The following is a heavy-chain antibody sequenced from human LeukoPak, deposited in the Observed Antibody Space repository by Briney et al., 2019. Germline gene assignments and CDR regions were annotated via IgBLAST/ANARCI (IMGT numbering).Heavy chain of an antibody. CDR3: ARVVDIVVVPAAMHYGMDV. CDR1: GYTFTSYD. D-gene: IGHD2-2*03. J-gene: IGHJ6*02. V-gene: IGHV1-8*01. Sequence: ASVKVSCKASGYTFTSYDINWVRQATGQGLEWMVWMNPNSGNTGYAQKFQGRVTMTRNTSISTVYMELSSLRSEDTAVYYCARVVDIVVVPAAMHYGMDVWGQGTTVTVSS. CDR2: MNPNSGNT.